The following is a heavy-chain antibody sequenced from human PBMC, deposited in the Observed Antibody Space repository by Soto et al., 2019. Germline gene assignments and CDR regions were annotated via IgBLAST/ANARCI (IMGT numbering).Heavy chain of an antibody. CDR1: GFTFSSYA. D-gene: IGHD6-6*01. CDR2: ISYDGSNK. Sequence: GESLKISCAASGFTFSSYAMHWVRQAPGKGLEWVAVISYDGSNKYYADSVKGRFTISRDNSKNTLYLQMNSLRAEETAVYYCARDLRDSSAYRDYYYYGMDVWGQGTTVTVSS. CDR3: ARDLRDSSAYRDYYYYGMDV. J-gene: IGHJ6*02. V-gene: IGHV3-30-3*01.